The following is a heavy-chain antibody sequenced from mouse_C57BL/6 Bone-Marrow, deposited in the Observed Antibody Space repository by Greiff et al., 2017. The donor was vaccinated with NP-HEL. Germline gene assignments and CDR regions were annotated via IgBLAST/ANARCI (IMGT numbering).Heavy chain of an antibody. D-gene: IGHD2-10*02. CDR3: ARGGYGPYAMDY. Sequence: VQLQQPGAELVRPGSSVKLSCKASGYTFTSYWMHWVKQRPIQGLEWIGNIDPSDSETHYNQKFKDKATLTVDKSSSTAYMQLSSLTSEDSAVYDCARGGYGPYAMDYWGQGTSVTVSA. J-gene: IGHJ4*01. CDR2: IDPSDSET. CDR1: GYTFTSYW. V-gene: IGHV1-52*01.